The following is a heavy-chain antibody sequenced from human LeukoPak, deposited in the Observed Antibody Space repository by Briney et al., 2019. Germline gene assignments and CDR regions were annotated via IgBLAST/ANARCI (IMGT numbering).Heavy chain of an antibody. D-gene: IGHD3-3*01. CDR1: GGSISSYY. J-gene: IGHJ4*02. CDR3: AREIRGRITIFGVVPRYFDY. Sequence: SETLSLTCTVSGGSISSYYWSWIRQPAGKGLEWIGRIYTSGSTNYNPSLKSRVTMSVDTSKNQFSLKLTSVTAADTAVYYCAREIRGRITIFGVVPRYFDYWGQGTLVTVSS. CDR2: IYTSGST. V-gene: IGHV4-4*07.